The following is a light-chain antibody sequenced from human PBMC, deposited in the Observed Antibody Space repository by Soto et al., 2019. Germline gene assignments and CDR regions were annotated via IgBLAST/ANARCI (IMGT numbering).Light chain of an antibody. CDR1: QGISNY. Sequence: DIPMTQSPSSLSASVGDRVTITCRASQGISNYLAWYQQKPGKVPKLLIYAASTLQSGVPSRFSGSGSGTDFTLSISGLEPEDFAVYFCQQYANSLTFGQGTKVEIK. J-gene: IGKJ1*01. CDR3: QQYANSLT. CDR2: AAS. V-gene: IGKV1-27*01.